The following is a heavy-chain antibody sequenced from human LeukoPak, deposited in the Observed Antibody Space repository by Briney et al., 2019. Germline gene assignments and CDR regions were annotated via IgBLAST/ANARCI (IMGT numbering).Heavy chain of an antibody. D-gene: IGHD3-10*01. V-gene: IGHV1-8*01. Sequence: ASVKVSCTASGYTFSSYDINWVRQATGQGLEWMGWMNPNSGNTGYAQKFQGRVTMTRNTSISTAYMELSSLRSEDTAVYYCARITQMLPFDYWGQGTLVTVSS. CDR1: GYTFSSYD. CDR2: MNPNSGNT. CDR3: ARITQMLPFDY. J-gene: IGHJ4*02.